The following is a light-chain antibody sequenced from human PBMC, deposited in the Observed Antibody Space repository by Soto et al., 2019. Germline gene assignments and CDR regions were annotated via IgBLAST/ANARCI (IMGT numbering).Light chain of an antibody. Sequence: EIVVTQSPATLSVSPVETATLSCRASQSVNSNLAWYQQKPGQAPRLLISDASTRAAGLPARFSGSGSGTEFTLTISSLQSEDFAVYFCQQSNNWPKTFGQGTKVEIK. V-gene: IGKV3-15*01. CDR1: QSVNSN. CDR2: DAS. CDR3: QQSNNWPKT. J-gene: IGKJ1*01.